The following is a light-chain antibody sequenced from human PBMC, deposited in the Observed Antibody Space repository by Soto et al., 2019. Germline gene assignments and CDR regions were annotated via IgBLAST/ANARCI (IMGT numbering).Light chain of an antibody. V-gene: IGKV3-20*01. CDR2: DAS. J-gene: IGKJ4*01. Sequence: EIVMTQSPATLSVSPGERATLSCRASQSVSSYLAWYQQKPGQAPRLLIYDASNRATGIPARFSGSGSGTDFTLTITRLDPEDFAVYYCQQYGNSLTFGGGTKVDIK. CDR3: QQYGNSLT. CDR1: QSVSSY.